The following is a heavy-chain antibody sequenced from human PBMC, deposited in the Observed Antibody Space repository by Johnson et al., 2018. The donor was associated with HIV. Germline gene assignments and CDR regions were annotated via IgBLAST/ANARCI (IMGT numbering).Heavy chain of an antibody. CDR2: ISYDGNNQ. D-gene: IGHD3-16*01. Sequence: QVQLVESGGGVVQPGRSLRLSCAASGFTFSSYAMHWVRQAPGKGLEWVAVISYDGNNQYYRDSVKGRFTISRDNSKNTLYLQMNSLKTDDTAVYYCTTVRGAFDIWGQGTMVTVSS. J-gene: IGHJ3*02. V-gene: IGHV3-30-3*01. CDR3: TTVRGAFDI. CDR1: GFTFSSYA.